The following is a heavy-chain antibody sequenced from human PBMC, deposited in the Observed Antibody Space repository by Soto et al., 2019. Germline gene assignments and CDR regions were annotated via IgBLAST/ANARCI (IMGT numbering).Heavy chain of an antibody. CDR3: ATRGSTYYDFWSGYYRAPYGMDV. V-gene: IGHV3-53*01. J-gene: IGHJ6*02. CDR2: IYSGGST. CDR1: GLTVSSNH. Sequence: VGSLRLSCAACGLTVSSNHMSLLRQTPGPGLGWDPVIYSGGSTYYADSVKGRFTISRDNSKNTLYLQMNSLRAEDTAVYYCATRGSTYYDFWSGYYRAPYGMDVWGQGTTVTVSS. D-gene: IGHD3-3*01.